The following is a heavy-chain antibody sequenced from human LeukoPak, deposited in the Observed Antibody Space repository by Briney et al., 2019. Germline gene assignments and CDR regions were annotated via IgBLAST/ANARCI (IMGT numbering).Heavy chain of an antibody. CDR3: ARGLYETRASVDYYDSSGLEGPLS. V-gene: IGHV4-61*02. D-gene: IGHD3-22*01. J-gene: IGHJ5*02. CDR1: GGSISSGSYY. CDR2: IYTSGST. Sequence: SETLSLTCTVSGGSISSGSYYWSWIRQPAGKGLEWIGRIYTSGSTNYNPSLKSRVTISVDTSKNQFSLKLSSVTAADTAVYYCARGLYETRASVDYYDSSGLEGPLSWGQGTLVTVSS.